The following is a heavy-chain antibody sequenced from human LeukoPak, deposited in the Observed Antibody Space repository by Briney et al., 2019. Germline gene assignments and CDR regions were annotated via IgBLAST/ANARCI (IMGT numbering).Heavy chain of an antibody. CDR3: AKDGRNYYDWKYYFDF. CDR1: GFTFSSYG. V-gene: IGHV3-30*18. Sequence: GRSLRLSCAASGFTFSSYGIHWVRQAPGKGLEWVAVISYDGTNKYYADSVKGRFTISRDNSKNTLYLQMNSLRAEDTAVYYCAKDGRNYYDWKYYFDFWGQGTLVTVSS. J-gene: IGHJ4*02. CDR2: ISYDGTNK. D-gene: IGHD3-22*01.